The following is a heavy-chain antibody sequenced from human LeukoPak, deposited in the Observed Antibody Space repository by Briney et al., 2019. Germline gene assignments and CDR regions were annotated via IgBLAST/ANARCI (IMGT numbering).Heavy chain of an antibody. J-gene: IGHJ4*02. Sequence: GGSLRLSCAASGFTFSDYYMSWIRQAPGKGLEWVSYISSSGSAIHYADSVKGRFTISRDNVKNSLYLQMNSLRAEDTAVYYCARVMRSGSPFVYWGQGTLVTVSS. CDR1: GFTFSDYY. D-gene: IGHD1-26*01. CDR2: ISSSGSAI. CDR3: ARVMRSGSPFVY. V-gene: IGHV3-11*01.